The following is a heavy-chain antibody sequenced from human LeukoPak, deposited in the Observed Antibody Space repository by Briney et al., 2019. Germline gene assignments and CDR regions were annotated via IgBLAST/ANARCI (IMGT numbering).Heavy chain of an antibody. CDR3: ARDLITDLTFDN. J-gene: IGHJ4*02. Sequence: GASVKVSCKTSGGTFSNYGINWVRQAPGQGLEWMGRIVPIFDTTNYAQKFQGRVTITTDVCTSTAYMELSSLRSEDTAVYYCARDLITDLTFDNWGQGTLVTVSS. V-gene: IGHV1-69*05. D-gene: IGHD5-24*01. CDR1: GGTFSNYG. CDR2: IVPIFDTT.